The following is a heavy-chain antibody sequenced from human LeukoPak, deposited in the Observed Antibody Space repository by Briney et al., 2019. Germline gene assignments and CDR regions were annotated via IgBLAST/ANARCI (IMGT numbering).Heavy chain of an antibody. J-gene: IGHJ4*02. CDR3: AVRPTTVTTFYFDY. V-gene: IGHV1-69*06. CDR1: GGTFSSYA. D-gene: IGHD4-17*01. CDR2: IIPIFGTA. Sequence: SVKVSCKASGGTFSSYAISWVRQAPGQGLEWMGGIIPIFGTANYAQKFQGRVTITADKSTSTAYMELSSLRSEDKAVYYCAVRPTTVTTFYFDYWGQGTLVTVSS.